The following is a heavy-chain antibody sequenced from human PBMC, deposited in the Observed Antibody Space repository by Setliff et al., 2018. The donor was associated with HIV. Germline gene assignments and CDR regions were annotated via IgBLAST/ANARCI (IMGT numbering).Heavy chain of an antibody. CDR3: AKVPLFVVVPAALGGMDV. D-gene: IGHD2-2*01. CDR1: GFNVNNKY. V-gene: IGHV3-66*01. Sequence: PSETLSLSCAVSGFNVNNKYMAWVRQAPGRGLEWVSIIYSDDYTYYADSIKGRFTISRDSSKNTLYLQMNTLRAEDTAVYYCAKVPLFVVVPAALGGMDVWGQGTTVTVSS. CDR2: IYSDDYT. J-gene: IGHJ6*02.